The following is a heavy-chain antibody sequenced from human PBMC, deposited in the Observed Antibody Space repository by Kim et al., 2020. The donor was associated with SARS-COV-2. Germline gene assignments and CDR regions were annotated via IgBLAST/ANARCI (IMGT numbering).Heavy chain of an antibody. J-gene: IGHJ4*02. D-gene: IGHD5-18*01. CDR2: IWYDESYK. Sequence: GGSLRLSCAASGFIFSSYGMHWVRQAPGKGLEWVALIWYDESYKYYADSVKGRFTISRDNSKNTLYLQMNSLRAEDTAVYYCAKDVAVVDTTMVDYWGQGTLVTVSS. CDR3: AKDVAVVDTTMVDY. V-gene: IGHV3-33*06. CDR1: GFIFSSYG.